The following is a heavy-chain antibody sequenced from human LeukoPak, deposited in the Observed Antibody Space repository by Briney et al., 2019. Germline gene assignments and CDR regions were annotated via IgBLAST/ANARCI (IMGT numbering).Heavy chain of an antibody. D-gene: IGHD1-1*01. CDR1: GYSISSGYF. J-gene: IGHJ4*02. V-gene: IGHV4-38-2*02. Sequence: PSETLSLTRTVSGYSISSGYFWGWIRQPPGKGLEWIGSISHSGTTYYNPSLKSRITISRDTSKNQFSLKVNSVTAADTAAYYCTREEGGTTVDYWGQGTLVTVSS. CDR3: TREEGGTTVDY. CDR2: ISHSGTT.